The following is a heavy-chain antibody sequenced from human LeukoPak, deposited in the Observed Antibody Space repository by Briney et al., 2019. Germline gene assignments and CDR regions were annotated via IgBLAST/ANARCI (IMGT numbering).Heavy chain of an antibody. CDR1: GYTLTELS. CDR2: FDPEDGET. CDR3: ARDLKL. V-gene: IGHV1-24*01. Sequence: ASVKVSCKVSGYTLTELSMHWVRQAPGKGLEWMGGFDPEDGETIYAQKFQGRVTITADESTSTAYMELSSLRSEDTAVYYCARDLKLWGQGTLVTVSS. J-gene: IGHJ4*02.